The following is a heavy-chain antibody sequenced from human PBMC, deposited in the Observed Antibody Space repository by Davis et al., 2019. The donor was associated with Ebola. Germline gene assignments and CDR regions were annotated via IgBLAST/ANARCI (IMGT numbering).Heavy chain of an antibody. D-gene: IGHD3-3*01. V-gene: IGHV3-30-3*01. Sequence: PGGSLRLSCAASGFTFSSYAMHWVRQAPGKGLEWVAVISYDGSNKYYADSVKGRFTISRDNSKNTLYLQMNSLRAEDTAVYYCARAGLSVLRFLEWLRGAADYWGQGTLVTVSS. CDR3: ARAGLSVLRFLEWLRGAADY. J-gene: IGHJ4*02. CDR1: GFTFSSYA. CDR2: ISYDGSNK.